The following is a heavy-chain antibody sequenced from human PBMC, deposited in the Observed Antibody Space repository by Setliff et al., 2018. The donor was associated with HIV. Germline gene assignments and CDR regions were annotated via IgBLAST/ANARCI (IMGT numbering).Heavy chain of an antibody. Sequence: PGASVKVSCKAYGGSISNFAISWVRQAPGQGLEWMGGIIPICGTSDYSPELQGRVTITADESSTTVSMELYSLTTEDTATYYCAKSRRQAIFPREASFDVWGQGTLVTVSS. V-gene: IGHV1-69*13. CDR2: IIPICGTS. CDR1: GGSISNFA. J-gene: IGHJ3*01. CDR3: AKSRRQAIFPREASFDV. D-gene: IGHD3-3*01.